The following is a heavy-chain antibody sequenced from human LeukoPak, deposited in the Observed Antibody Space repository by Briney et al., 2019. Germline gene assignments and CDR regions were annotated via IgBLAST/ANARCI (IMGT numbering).Heavy chain of an antibody. J-gene: IGHJ5*02. Sequence: PGGSLRLSCAASGFTFSNYWMHWVRQAPGKGLVWVSRINSDGSSTSYADSVKGRFTISRDNAKNTLYLQMNSLRAEDTAVYYCARGYCSGGSCSAGWFDPWGRGTLVTVSS. CDR3: ARGYCSGGSCSAGWFDP. D-gene: IGHD2-15*01. CDR2: INSDGSST. CDR1: GFTFSNYW. V-gene: IGHV3-74*01.